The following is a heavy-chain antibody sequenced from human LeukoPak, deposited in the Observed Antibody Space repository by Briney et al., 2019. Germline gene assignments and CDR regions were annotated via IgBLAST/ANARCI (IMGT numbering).Heavy chain of an antibody. J-gene: IGHJ4*02. CDR2: IIPIFGTA. CDR1: GGTFSSYA. D-gene: IGHD3-22*01. V-gene: IGHV1-69*01. Sequence: SVKVSCKASGGTFSSYAITWVRQAPGQGLEWMGGIIPIFGTANYAQKFQGRVTITADESTSTVYMELSSLRSEDTAVYYCARDRNYYDRYNDFDYWGQGTLVTVSS. CDR3: ARDRNYYDRYNDFDY.